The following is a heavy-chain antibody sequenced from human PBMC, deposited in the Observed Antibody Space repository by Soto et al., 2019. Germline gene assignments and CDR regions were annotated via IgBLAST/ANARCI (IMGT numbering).Heavy chain of an antibody. CDR3: ARDWGTTYDYDTHHVFDI. Sequence: SVKVSCKASGGTFSSYAISWVRQAPGQGLEWMGGIIPIFGTANYAQKFQGRVTITADESTSTAYMELSSLRSEDTAVYYCARDWGTTYDYDTHHVFDIWGQGTMVTVSS. V-gene: IGHV1-69*13. CDR1: GGTFSSYA. CDR2: IIPIFGTA. J-gene: IGHJ3*02. D-gene: IGHD3-22*01.